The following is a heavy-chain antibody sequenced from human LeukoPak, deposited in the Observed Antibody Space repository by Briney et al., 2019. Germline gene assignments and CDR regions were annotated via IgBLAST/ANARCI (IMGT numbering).Heavy chain of an antibody. CDR3: ATRPRPVTIGPFDY. J-gene: IGHJ4*02. V-gene: IGHV1-2*02. CDR1: GYALTGND. Sequence: GASVMVSCMASGYALTGNDFYWVRQAPGQGLEYMGSVNPFTGDTNYAQKYQGRVTMTRDTSRNTAYMELSGLTSDDTAMYYCATRPRPVTIGPFDYWGQGTLVTVSS. CDR2: VNPFTGDT. D-gene: IGHD2-21*02.